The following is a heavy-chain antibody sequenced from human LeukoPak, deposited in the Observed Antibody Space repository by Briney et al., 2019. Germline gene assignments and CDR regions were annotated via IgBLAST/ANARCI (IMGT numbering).Heavy chain of an antibody. Sequence: GGSLRLSCAASGFTFSTYTINWVRQAPGKGLEWVSYILSSSNTIYYADSVKGRFTISIDNAKNSLYLQMDSLRVEDTAVYYCARSAIAPRPFWFDPWGQGTLVTVSS. J-gene: IGHJ5*02. CDR1: GFTFSTYT. V-gene: IGHV3-48*01. CDR3: ARSAIAPRPFWFDP. D-gene: IGHD6-6*01. CDR2: ILSSSNTI.